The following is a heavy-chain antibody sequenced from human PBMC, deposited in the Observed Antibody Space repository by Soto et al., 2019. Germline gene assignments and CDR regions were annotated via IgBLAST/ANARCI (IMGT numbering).Heavy chain of an antibody. CDR2: INHTGST. D-gene: IGHD2-21*02. J-gene: IGHJ5*02. CDR3: ARRRVMTLWFDP. CDR1: GGSFREYS. Sequence: QVQLQQWGAGLLKPSEPLSLNCAVYGGSFREYSWTWIRQHPGKGLEWIGEINHTGSTNYNPSLKGRVNISVDTSKNQFSLKVSSVTAAAPAVYYCARRRVMTLWFDPWGQGTLVTVSS. V-gene: IGHV4-34*02.